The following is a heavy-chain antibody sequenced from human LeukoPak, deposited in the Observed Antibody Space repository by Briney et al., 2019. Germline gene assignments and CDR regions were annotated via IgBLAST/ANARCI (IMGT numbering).Heavy chain of an antibody. V-gene: IGHV4-59*08. J-gene: IGHJ2*01. CDR1: GGSISSYY. CDR2: IYYSGST. D-gene: IGHD2-21*02. Sequence: ASETLSLTCTVSGGSISSYYWSWIRQPPGKGLEWIGYIYYSGSTNYNPSLKSRVTISVDTSKNQFSLKLSSVTAADTAVYYCARRPGGVTAIRSNWYFDLWGRGTLVTVSS. CDR3: ARRPGGVTAIRSNWYFDL.